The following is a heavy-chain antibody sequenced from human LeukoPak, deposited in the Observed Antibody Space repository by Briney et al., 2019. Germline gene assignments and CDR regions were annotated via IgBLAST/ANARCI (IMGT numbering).Heavy chain of an antibody. CDR2: IYNSGKT. D-gene: IGHD1-26*01. V-gene: IGHV4-59*01. Sequence: PSETLSLTCTVSGGSISSYYWSWIRQPPGKGLEWIGYIYNSGKTNYNPSLKSRVTISVDTSKNQFSLKLSSVTAADTAVYYCARQPPVGATALDYWGQGTLATVTA. J-gene: IGHJ4*02. CDR3: ARQPPVGATALDY. CDR1: GGSISSYY.